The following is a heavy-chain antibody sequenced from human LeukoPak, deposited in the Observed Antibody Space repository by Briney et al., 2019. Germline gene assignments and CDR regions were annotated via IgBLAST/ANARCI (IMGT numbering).Heavy chain of an antibody. D-gene: IGHD2-2*01. CDR1: GFTFSSYG. V-gene: IGHV3-30*02. CDR2: IRYDGSNK. J-gene: IGHJ4*02. Sequence: PGGSLRLSCAASGFTFSSYGMHWVRQAPGKGLEWVAFIRYDGSNKYYADSVKGRFTISRDNSKNTLYLQMNSLRAEDTAVYYCAKSTLVVPAASGRYFDYWGQGTLVTVSS. CDR3: AKSTLVVPAASGRYFDY.